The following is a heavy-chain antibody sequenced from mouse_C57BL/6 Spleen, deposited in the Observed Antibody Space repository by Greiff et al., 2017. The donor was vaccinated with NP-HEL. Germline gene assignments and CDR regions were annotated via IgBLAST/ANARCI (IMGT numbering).Heavy chain of an antibody. CDR2: IRLKSDNYAT. Sequence: EVKVEESGGGLVQPGGSMKLSCVASGFTFSNYWMNWVRQSPEKGLEWVAQIRLKSDNYATHYAESVKGRFTISRDDSKSSVYLQMNNLRAEDTGIYYCTVMVTTVYYYAMDYWGQGTSVTVSS. V-gene: IGHV6-3*01. J-gene: IGHJ4*01. D-gene: IGHD2-2*01. CDR1: GFTFSNYW. CDR3: TVMVTTVYYYAMDY.